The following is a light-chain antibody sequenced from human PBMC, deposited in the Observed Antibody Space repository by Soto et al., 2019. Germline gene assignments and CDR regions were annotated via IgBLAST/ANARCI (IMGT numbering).Light chain of an antibody. J-gene: IGKJ1*01. Sequence: IRMTQSPSSFSSSTGDRVTIPFRASQGISSYLAWYQKKPGKAPKLLIYAASTLQSGVPSRFSGSGSGTDFTLTISCLQSEDFATYYCQQYYSYPRTFGQGTKMDIK. CDR3: QQYYSYPRT. CDR2: AAS. CDR1: QGISSY. V-gene: IGKV1-8*01.